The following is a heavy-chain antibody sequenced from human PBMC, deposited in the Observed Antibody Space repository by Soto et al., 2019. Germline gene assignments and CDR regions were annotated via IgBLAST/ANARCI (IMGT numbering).Heavy chain of an antibody. CDR2: INPSRDST. J-gene: IGHJ6*02. D-gene: IGHD6-13*01. V-gene: IGHV1-46*01. CDR1: GYTFTSYF. CDR3: ARAGGEQLAVAYYYYGMDV. Sequence: GASVKVSCKASGYTFTSYFMHWVRQAPGQGLEWMGGINPSRDSTNYAQKFQGRVTVTRDTSTSTVYMELNNLRSEDTAVYYCARAGGEQLAVAYYYYGMDVWGQGTTVTVSS.